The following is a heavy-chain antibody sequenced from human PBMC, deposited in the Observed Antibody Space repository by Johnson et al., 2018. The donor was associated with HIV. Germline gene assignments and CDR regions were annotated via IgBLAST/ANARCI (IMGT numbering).Heavy chain of an antibody. V-gene: IGHV3-43*01. CDR1: GFTFDDYT. D-gene: IGHD6-25*01. J-gene: IGHJ3*02. Sequence: VQLVESGGVVVQPGGSLRLSCAASGFTFDDYTMHWVRQAPGKGLEWVSLISWDGGSTYYADSVKGRFTISRDNSKNSLYLQMNSLRTEDTALYYCAKVLTSSPSGLNDAFDICGQGKLVTVSS. CDR3: AKVLTSSPSGLNDAFDI. CDR2: ISWDGGST.